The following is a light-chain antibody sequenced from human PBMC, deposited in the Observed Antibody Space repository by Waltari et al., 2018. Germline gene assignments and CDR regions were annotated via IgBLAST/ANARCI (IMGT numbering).Light chain of an antibody. CDR3: QHYLRLPAT. CDR2: GAS. V-gene: IGKV3-20*01. CDR1: QSVSRA. Sequence: LSCRASQSVSRALAWYQQKPGQAPRLLIYGASNRATGIPDRFSGSGSGTDFSLTISSLEPEDFAVYYCQHYLRLPATFGQGTKVEIK. J-gene: IGKJ1*01.